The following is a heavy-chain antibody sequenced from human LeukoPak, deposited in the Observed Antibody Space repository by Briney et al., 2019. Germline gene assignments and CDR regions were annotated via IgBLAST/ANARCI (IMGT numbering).Heavy chain of an antibody. Sequence: GESLQISSNGSGYSFTSYWIGWVRQMPGKGLEWMGIIYPGDSDTRYSPSSQGQVTISADKSISTAYLQWSSLKASDTAMYYCALANYDSSGYLDYWGQGTLVTVSS. CDR3: ALANYDSSGYLDY. J-gene: IGHJ4*02. D-gene: IGHD3-22*01. V-gene: IGHV5-51*01. CDR1: GYSFTSYW. CDR2: IYPGDSDT.